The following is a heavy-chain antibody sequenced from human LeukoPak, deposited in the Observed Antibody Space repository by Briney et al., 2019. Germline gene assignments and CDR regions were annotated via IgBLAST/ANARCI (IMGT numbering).Heavy chain of an antibody. D-gene: IGHD2-8*02. CDR1: GGSFSSYY. CDR2: INHSGST. V-gene: IGHV4-34*01. CDR3: ATGPPRGWFDP. J-gene: IGHJ5*02. Sequence: SETLSLTCAVYGGSFSSYYWSWIRQHPGKGLEWIGEINHSGSTNYNPSLRSRVSISVDTSKNQFSLNLASVTAADTAVYYCATGPPRGWFDPWGQGTLVTVSS.